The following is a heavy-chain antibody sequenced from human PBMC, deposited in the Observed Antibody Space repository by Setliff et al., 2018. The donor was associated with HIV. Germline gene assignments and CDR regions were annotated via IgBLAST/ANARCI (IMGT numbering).Heavy chain of an antibody. V-gene: IGHV4-4*09. Sequence: SETLSLTCTVSGGSISSYCWSWIRQPPGKGLEWIGYIYTSGSTNYNPSLKSRVTISLDTSKNQFSLKLSSVTAADTAVYYCARSPRIGVAGEFEYWGQGTLVTAPQ. CDR3: ARSPRIGVAGEFEY. D-gene: IGHD6-19*01. CDR1: GGSISSYC. CDR2: IYTSGST. J-gene: IGHJ4*02.